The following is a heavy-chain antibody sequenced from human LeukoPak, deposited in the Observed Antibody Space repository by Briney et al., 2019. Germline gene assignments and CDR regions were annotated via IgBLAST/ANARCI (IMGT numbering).Heavy chain of an antibody. Sequence: QPGGSLRLSCVASGFTFSSRDWMTWVRQAPGKGLEWVANIKQDGSEKNYVDSVKGRFTISRDNAKNSLYLQMNSLRAEDTAVYYCARALAAAGTWWFDPWGQGTLVTVSS. CDR1: GFTFSSRDW. J-gene: IGHJ5*02. V-gene: IGHV3-7*01. D-gene: IGHD6-13*01. CDR3: ARALAAAGTWWFDP. CDR2: IKQDGSEK.